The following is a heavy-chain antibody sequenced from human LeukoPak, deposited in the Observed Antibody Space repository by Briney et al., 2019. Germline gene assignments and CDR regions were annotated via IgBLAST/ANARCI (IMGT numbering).Heavy chain of an antibody. Sequence: SGTLSLTCAVSGGSITTTNWWSWVRQPPGKGVEWIGEVHLSGATNYNLSLESRVSMSIDKSKNHLSLEVTSVTAADTAIYYCTRESGAFSPFGFWGQGTLVTVSS. J-gene: IGHJ4*02. CDR2: VHLSGAT. CDR3: TRESGAFSPFGF. V-gene: IGHV4-4*02. D-gene: IGHD1-26*01. CDR1: GGSITTTNW.